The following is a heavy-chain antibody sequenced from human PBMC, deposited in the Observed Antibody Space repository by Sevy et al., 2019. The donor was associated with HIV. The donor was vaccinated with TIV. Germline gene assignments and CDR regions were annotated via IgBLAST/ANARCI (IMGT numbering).Heavy chain of an antibody. CDR1: GFTFSRYA. J-gene: IGHJ4*02. V-gene: IGHV3-23*01. CDR3: AKTEYYYDSSGYYYFDY. CDR2: ISGSGGST. D-gene: IGHD3-22*01. Sequence: GGSLRLSCAASGFTFSRYAMSWVRQAPGKGLEWVSAISGSGGSTYYAHSVKGRFTISRDNSKNTLYLQMNSLRAEDTAVYYCAKTEYYYDSSGYYYFDYWGQGTLVTVSS.